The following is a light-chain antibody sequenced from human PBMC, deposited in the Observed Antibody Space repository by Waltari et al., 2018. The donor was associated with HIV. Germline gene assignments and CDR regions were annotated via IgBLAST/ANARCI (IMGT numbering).Light chain of an antibody. CDR1: QSILYNSDNKNY. J-gene: IGKJ1*01. Sequence: DIVMTQSPDSLAVSLGERATINCKSNQSILYNSDNKNYLSWYQQKAGQAPKLIIYWASARESGVPDRFIGNGSGTDFTLTISSLQAEDVAVYYGQQYYNTPRTFGQGTKVEIK. CDR2: WAS. V-gene: IGKV4-1*01. CDR3: QQYYNTPRT.